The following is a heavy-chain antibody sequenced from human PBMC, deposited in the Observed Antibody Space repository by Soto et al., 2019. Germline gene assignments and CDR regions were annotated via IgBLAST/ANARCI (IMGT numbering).Heavy chain of an antibody. CDR1: GGTLSSYA. CDR2: IIPIFGTA. Sequence: SVKVSCKASGGTLSSYAISWVRQAPGQGLEWMGGIIPIFGTANYAQKFQGRVTITADESTSTAYMELSSLRSEDTAVYYCAREVATTGYYYYGMDVWGQGTTVTVSS. J-gene: IGHJ6*02. V-gene: IGHV1-69*13. CDR3: AREVATTGYYYYGMDV. D-gene: IGHD5-12*01.